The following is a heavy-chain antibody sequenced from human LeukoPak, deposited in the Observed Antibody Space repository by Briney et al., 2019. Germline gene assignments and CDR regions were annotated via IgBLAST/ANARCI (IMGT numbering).Heavy chain of an antibody. CDR1: GFTFSSYA. Sequence: GGSLRLSCAASGFTFSSYAMHWVRQAPGKGLEWVAVISYDGSNKYYADSVKGRFTISRDNSKNTLYLQMNSLRAEDTAVYYCARSTNYCSGGSCYSENAFDIWGQGTMVTVSS. V-gene: IGHV3-30-3*01. CDR2: ISYDGSNK. D-gene: IGHD2-15*01. CDR3: ARSTNYCSGGSCYSENAFDI. J-gene: IGHJ3*02.